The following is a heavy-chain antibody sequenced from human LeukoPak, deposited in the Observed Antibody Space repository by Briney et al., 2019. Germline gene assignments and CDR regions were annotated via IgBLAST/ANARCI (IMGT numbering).Heavy chain of an antibody. V-gene: IGHV3-30*18. CDR2: ISYDGSNK. CDR1: GFTVSSNY. CDR3: AKDRSMVRGVPSYFDY. D-gene: IGHD3-10*01. J-gene: IGHJ4*02. Sequence: GGSLRLSCAASGFTVSSNYMSWVRQAPGKGLEWVAVISYDGSNKYYADSVKGRFTISRDNSKNTLYLQMNSLRAEDTAVYYCAKDRSMVRGVPSYFDYWGQGTLVTVSS.